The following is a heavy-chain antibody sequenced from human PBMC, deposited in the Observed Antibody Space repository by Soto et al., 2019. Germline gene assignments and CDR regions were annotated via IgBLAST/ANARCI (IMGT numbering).Heavy chain of an antibody. J-gene: IGHJ6*02. CDR2: IYHGGIT. CDR1: GGSISSANW. Sequence: PSETLSLTCAVSGGSISSANWWTWVRQPPVKGLEWIGEIYHGGITSYNPSLNSRVTLSLDKFKNHFSLNLTSVTAADTAVYYCARLSFSYGVDVWGQGTKVTVSS. V-gene: IGHV4-4*02. CDR3: ARLSFSYGVDV.